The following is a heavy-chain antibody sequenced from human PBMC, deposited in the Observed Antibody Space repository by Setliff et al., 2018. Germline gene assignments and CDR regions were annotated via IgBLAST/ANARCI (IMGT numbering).Heavy chain of an antibody. D-gene: IGHD2-2*01. Sequence: ASVKVSCKASGYTFTNYGLHWVRQAPGQGLEWMGMIITNTGKTSYAQKFQGRVTMITDTSTGTGYMELRSLRSDDTAVYFCARFGGSCSSSSCYASDLWGQGTMVTVSS. V-gene: IGHV1-18*01. CDR2: IITNTGKT. CDR3: ARFGGSCSSSSCYASDL. CDR1: GYTFTNYG. J-gene: IGHJ3*01.